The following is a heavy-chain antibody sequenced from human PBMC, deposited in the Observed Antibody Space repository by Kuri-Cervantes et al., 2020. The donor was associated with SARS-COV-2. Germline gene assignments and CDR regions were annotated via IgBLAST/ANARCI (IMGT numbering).Heavy chain of an antibody. Sequence: LSLTCAASGFTFSSYSMNWVRQAPGKGLEWVSSISSSSYIYYADSVKGRFTISRDNAKNSLYLQMNSLRAEDTAVYYCARDRHSSSCFDYWGQGTLVTVSS. D-gene: IGHD6-13*01. V-gene: IGHV3-21*01. CDR2: ISSSSYI. CDR3: ARDRHSSSCFDY. CDR1: GFTFSSYS. J-gene: IGHJ4*02.